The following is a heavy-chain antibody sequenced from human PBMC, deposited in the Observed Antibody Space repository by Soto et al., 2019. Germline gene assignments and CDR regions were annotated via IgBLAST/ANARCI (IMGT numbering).Heavy chain of an antibody. CDR1: GGSFSGYY. J-gene: IGHJ6*02. CDR2: INHSGST. D-gene: IGHD3-10*01. V-gene: IGHV4-34*01. CDR3: ARPMVRGVIPYYYYGMDV. Sequence: SETLSLTCAVYGGSFSGYYWSWIRQPPGKGLEWIGEINHSGSTNYNPSLKSRVTISVDTSKNQFSLKLSSVTAADTAVYYFARPMVRGVIPYYYYGMDVWGQGTTVTVSS.